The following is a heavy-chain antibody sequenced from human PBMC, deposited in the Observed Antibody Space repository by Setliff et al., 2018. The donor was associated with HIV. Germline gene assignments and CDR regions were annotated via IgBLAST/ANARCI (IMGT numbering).Heavy chain of an antibody. V-gene: IGHV4-59*12. CDR1: GGSITSSY. D-gene: IGHD6-19*01. Sequence: SETLSLTCTVSGGSITSSYWSWIRQSPGKGLEWIAYFYYSGSTNYNPSLKSRVAISGDTSGNQFSLKLTSVTAADTALYYCASERSDIAVASPNYFDYWGQGILVTVSS. CDR3: ASERSDIAVASPNYFDY. CDR2: FYYSGST. J-gene: IGHJ4*02.